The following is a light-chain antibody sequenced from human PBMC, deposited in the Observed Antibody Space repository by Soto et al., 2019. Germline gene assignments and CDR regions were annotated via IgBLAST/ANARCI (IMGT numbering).Light chain of an antibody. V-gene: IGKV3-20*01. CDR1: QSSSAF. J-gene: IGKJ1*01. CDR2: GAS. CDR3: QQYGGSHWT. Sequence: EVVLPQSPATLSLSPGERATLSCRASQSSSAFLAWYQQTPGQAPRLLIFGASSRATGIPDRFSGSGSGTDFTLTISRLEPEDFTVYDCQQYGGSHWTFGQGTKVDIK.